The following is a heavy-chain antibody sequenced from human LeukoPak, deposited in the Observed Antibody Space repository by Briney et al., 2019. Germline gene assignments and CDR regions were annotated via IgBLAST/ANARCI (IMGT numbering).Heavy chain of an antibody. V-gene: IGHV3-30*18. Sequence: PGGSLRLSCAGSGFSFSSYGMHWVRQAPGKGLEWVAVISYDGSNKYYADSVKGRFTISRDNSKNTLYLQVNSLRAEDTAVYYCAKSQFYDSSGYYDYYYGMDVWGQGTTVTVSS. CDR1: GFSFSSYG. CDR2: ISYDGSNK. J-gene: IGHJ6*02. CDR3: AKSQFYDSSGYYDYYYGMDV. D-gene: IGHD3-22*01.